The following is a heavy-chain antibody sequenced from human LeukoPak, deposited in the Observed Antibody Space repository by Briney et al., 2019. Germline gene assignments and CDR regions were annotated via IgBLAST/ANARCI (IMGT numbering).Heavy chain of an antibody. CDR2: IRSDGDDK. CDR3: AKEKGSTWYDYFDY. J-gene: IGHJ4*02. V-gene: IGHV3-30*02. D-gene: IGHD6-13*01. Sequence: GGSLRLSCATSGFTFSTFGMHWVRQVPGKGLQWVALIRSDGDDKYYADSVKGRFTISRDNSKNTLYLQMNSLRAEDTALYYCAKEKGSTWYDYFDYWGQGTLVTVSS. CDR1: GFTFSTFG.